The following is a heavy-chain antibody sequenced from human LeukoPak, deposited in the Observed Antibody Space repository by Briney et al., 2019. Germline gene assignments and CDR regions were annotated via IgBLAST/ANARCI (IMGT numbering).Heavy chain of an antibody. CDR1: GFTFDDYV. J-gene: IGHJ3*02. D-gene: IGHD2-8*01. CDR3: AKDSRATGVFDI. CDR2: ISWNSGSI. V-gene: IGHV3-9*01. Sequence: GGSLRLSCAASGFTFDDYVMHWVRHAPGKGLEWVSGISWNSGSIGYGDSAKGRFTISRDNAKNSLYLQMNSLRAEDTALYYCAKDSRATGVFDIWGQGTMVTVSS.